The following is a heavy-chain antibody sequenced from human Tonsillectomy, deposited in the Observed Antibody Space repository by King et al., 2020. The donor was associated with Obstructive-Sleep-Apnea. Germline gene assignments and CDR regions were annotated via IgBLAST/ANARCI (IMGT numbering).Heavy chain of an antibody. Sequence: QLQESGPGLVKPSQTLSLICTVSGGSISSGDYYWSWIRQHPGKGLEWIGYIYYSGTTYYNPSLKSRVTISEDTSKNEFSLKGNSVTAADTAVYFCARCGYGGYDFPPHFDYWGQGTLVTVSS. D-gene: IGHD5-12*01. J-gene: IGHJ4*02. V-gene: IGHV4-31*03. CDR2: IYYSGTT. CDR1: GGSISSGDYY. CDR3: ARCGYGGYDFPPHFDY.